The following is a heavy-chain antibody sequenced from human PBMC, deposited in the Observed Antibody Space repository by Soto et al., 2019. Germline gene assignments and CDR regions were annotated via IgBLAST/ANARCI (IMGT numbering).Heavy chain of an antibody. Sequence: PSETLSLTCTVSGGSISRGDYYWSWMRQPPGKGLEWIGYIYYSGSTYYNPSLKSRVTISVDTSKNQFSLKLSHVTAADTAAYYCAREVGATYNWFDPWGQGTLVTVSS. J-gene: IGHJ5*02. CDR3: AREVGATYNWFDP. D-gene: IGHD1-26*01. V-gene: IGHV4-30-4*01. CDR1: GGSISRGDYY. CDR2: IYYSGST.